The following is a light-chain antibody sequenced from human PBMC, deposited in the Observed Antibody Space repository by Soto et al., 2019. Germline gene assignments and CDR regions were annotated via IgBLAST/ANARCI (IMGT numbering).Light chain of an antibody. CDR3: HQTYANPWT. CDR1: QSIGVF. CDR2: TAS. J-gene: IGKJ1*01. Sequence: DIQMTQSPPSLSASVGDRVTITCRASQSIGVFLNWYQVRPGRAPILQIHTASSLRTGVPSTFWGGGSGTDFTLTIISLQPEEFATYYCHQTYANPWTFGQGTKVEIK. V-gene: IGKV1-39*01.